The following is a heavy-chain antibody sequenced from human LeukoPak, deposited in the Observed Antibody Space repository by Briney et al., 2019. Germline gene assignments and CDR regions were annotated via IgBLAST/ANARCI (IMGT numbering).Heavy chain of an antibody. J-gene: IGHJ4*02. CDR1: GFTFST. CDR2: VSSSSDSI. Sequence: GGSLRLSCAASGFTFSTMNWVRQAPGKGLEWVSSVSSSSDSIYYADSLKGRFTISRDNAKNSLFLQLNGLRAEDTAVYYCARDVGFCSGGNCYTYYFDYWGPGTLVTVSS. CDR3: ARDVGFCSGGNCYTYYFDY. V-gene: IGHV3-21*01. D-gene: IGHD2-15*01.